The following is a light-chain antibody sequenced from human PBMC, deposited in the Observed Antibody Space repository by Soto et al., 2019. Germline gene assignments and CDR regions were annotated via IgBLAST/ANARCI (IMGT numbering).Light chain of an antibody. Sequence: SVLTQPPSASGTPGQRVPISCSGSTSNIGSKTVNWYQQLPGTAPKLLIYGNDQRPSGVPDRFSGSKSGTSASLAISGLQSEDEADYYCAAWDVSLNVVVFGGGTKVTVL. V-gene: IGLV1-44*01. CDR2: GND. J-gene: IGLJ2*01. CDR1: TSNIGSKT. CDR3: AAWDVSLNVVV.